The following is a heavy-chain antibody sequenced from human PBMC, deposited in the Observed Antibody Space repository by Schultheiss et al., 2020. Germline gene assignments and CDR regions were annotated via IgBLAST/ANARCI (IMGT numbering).Heavy chain of an antibody. CDR3: ARYYYDSSGQHFDY. CDR1: GFSLTTSGMR. CDR2: IDWDDDK. Sequence: SGPTLVKPTQTLTLTCTFSGFSLTTSGMRVSWIRQPPGKALEWLARIDWDDDKYYSTSLKTRLTISKDTSKNQVVLIMTNMDPVDTATYYCARYYYDSSGQHFDYWGQGTLVTVSS. J-gene: IGHJ4*02. V-gene: IGHV2-70*04. D-gene: IGHD3-22*01.